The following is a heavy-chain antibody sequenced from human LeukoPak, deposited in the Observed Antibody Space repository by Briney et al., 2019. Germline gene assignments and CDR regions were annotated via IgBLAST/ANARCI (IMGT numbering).Heavy chain of an antibody. CDR3: ARDRYDSSGYRTDAFDI. Sequence: SQTLSLTCAISGDSVSSNSATWNWIRQSPSRGLEWLGRTYYKSKWHSDYAVSVKSRIILNPDTSKNQFSLQLDSVTAADTAVYYCARDRYDSSGYRTDAFDIWGQGTMVTVSS. J-gene: IGHJ3*02. CDR1: GDSVSSNSAT. V-gene: IGHV6-1*01. D-gene: IGHD3-22*01. CDR2: TYYKSKWHS.